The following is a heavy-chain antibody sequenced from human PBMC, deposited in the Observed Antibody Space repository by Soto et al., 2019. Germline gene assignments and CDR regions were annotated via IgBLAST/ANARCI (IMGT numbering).Heavy chain of an antibody. CDR2: VSWNSEIV. Sequence: PGGSLRLSCEASGFKFGDYAMHWVRQAPGKGLEWVSGVSWNSEIVGYADSVKGRFTISRDNAKNSLYLEMNSLRTEDTALYYCAKDRGPCSGNKCSSLYYYYGMDVRGQGTTVTVSS. J-gene: IGHJ6*02. CDR3: AKDRGPCSGNKCSSLYYYYGMDV. D-gene: IGHD2-15*01. CDR1: GFKFGDYA. V-gene: IGHV3-9*01.